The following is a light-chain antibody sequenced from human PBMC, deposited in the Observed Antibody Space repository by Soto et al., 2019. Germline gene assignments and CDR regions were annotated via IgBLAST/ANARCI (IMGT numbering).Light chain of an antibody. Sequence: EIVLTQSPGTLSLSPGESATLSCRASQRVASSHIAWYRQKPGQAPRLLIYDASNRAYGVPARFRGSGSGTNFTLTIASLEPDDFAVYYCQQRSNWPYLTFGGGTRV. CDR2: DAS. J-gene: IGKJ4*01. CDR1: QRVASSH. V-gene: IGKV3-11*01. CDR3: QQRSNWPYLT.